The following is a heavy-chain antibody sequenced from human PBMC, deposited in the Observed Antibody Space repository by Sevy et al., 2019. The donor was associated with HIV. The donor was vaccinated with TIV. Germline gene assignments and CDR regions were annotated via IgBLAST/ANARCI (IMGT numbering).Heavy chain of an antibody. Sequence: GGSLRLSCAASGFTFSDHYMDWVRQAPGKGLEWVGRSRNKANTYTTEYAASVKGRFTISRDDSKNSLYLQMNSLKTEDTAVYYCATERREVGELSFDNWGQGTLVTVSS. J-gene: IGHJ4*02. V-gene: IGHV3-72*01. CDR2: SRNKANTYTT. CDR1: GFTFSDHY. D-gene: IGHD3-10*01. CDR3: ATERREVGELSFDN.